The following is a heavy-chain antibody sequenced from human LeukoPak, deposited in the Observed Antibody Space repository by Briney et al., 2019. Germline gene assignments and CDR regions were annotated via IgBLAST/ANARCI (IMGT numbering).Heavy chain of an antibody. V-gene: IGHV1-69*05. CDR2: IIPIFGTA. CDR1: GGTFSSYA. Sequence: SVKVSCKASGGTFSSYAISWVRQAPGQGLEWMGGIIPIFGTANYAQKFQGRVTITTDESTSTAYMELSSLRSEDTAMYYCARSLEWLSYYYMDVWGKGTTVTVSS. J-gene: IGHJ6*03. CDR3: ARSLEWLSYYYMDV. D-gene: IGHD3-3*01.